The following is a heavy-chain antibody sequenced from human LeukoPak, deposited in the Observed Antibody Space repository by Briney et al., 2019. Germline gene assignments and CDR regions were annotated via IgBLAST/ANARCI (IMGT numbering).Heavy chain of an antibody. V-gene: IGHV1-69*04. CDR1: GGTFSSYA. Sequence: ASVKVSCKASGGTFSSYAISWVRQAPGQGLEWMGRIIPILGIANYAQKFQGRVTITADKFTSTAYMELSSLRSEDTAVYYCARRFAFGELSTTGEFDYWGREPWSPSPQ. CDR3: ARRFAFGELSTTGEFDY. CDR2: IIPILGIA. D-gene: IGHD3-10*01. J-gene: IGHJ4*02.